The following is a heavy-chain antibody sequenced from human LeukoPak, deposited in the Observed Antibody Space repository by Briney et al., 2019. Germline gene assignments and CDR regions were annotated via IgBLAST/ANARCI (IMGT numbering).Heavy chain of an antibody. CDR2: ISAYNGNT. J-gene: IGHJ4*02. CDR1: GYTFTSYG. D-gene: IGHD5-18*01. V-gene: IGHV1-18*01. Sequence: GASVKVSCKASGYTFTSYGISWVRQAPGQGLEWMGWISAYNGNTNYAQKLQGRVTMTTDTSTSTAYMELRSLRSDDTAVYYCARVWRDTAMAPLLHFDYWGQGTLVTVSS. CDR3: ARVWRDTAMAPLLHFDY.